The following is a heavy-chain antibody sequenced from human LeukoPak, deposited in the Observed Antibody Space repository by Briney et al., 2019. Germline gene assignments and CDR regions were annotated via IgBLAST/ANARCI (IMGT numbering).Heavy chain of an antibody. V-gene: IGHV3-30*18. CDR3: AKDVGKSIAVADQYFDY. CDR2: ISYDGSNK. Sequence: SGGSLRLSCAASGFTFSSYGMHWVRQAPGKGLEWVAVISYDGSNKYYADSVKGRFTISRDNSKNTLYLQMNSLRAEDTAVYYCAKDVGKSIAVADQYFDYWGQGTLVTVSS. D-gene: IGHD6-19*01. CDR1: GFTFSSYG. J-gene: IGHJ4*02.